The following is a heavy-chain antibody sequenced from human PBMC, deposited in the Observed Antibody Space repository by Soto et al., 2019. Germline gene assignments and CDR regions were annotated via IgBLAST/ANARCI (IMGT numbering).Heavy chain of an antibody. CDR2: IHHSGAT. CDR1: GDSITGDNW. CDR3: ARRYGYSFDY. Sequence: SETLSLTCAVSGDSITGDNWWSWVRQPPGKGLEWIGEIHHSGATNYNPSLKSRVTISVDTSKNQFSLKLNSVTAADTAVFYCARRYGYSFDYWGQGTLVTVSS. V-gene: IGHV4-4*02. D-gene: IGHD1-1*01. J-gene: IGHJ4*02.